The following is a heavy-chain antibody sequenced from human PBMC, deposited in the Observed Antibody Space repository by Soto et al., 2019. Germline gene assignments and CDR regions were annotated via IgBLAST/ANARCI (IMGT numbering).Heavy chain of an antibody. CDR2: INHSGST. CDR3: SSGSHHHWFDP. V-gene: IGHV4-34*01. J-gene: IGHJ5*02. Sequence: SETLSLTCAVYGGSFSGYYWSWIRQPPGKGLEWIGEINHSGSTNYNPSLKSRVTISVDTSKNQFSLKLSSVTAAVTAVYYCSSGSHHHWFDPWGQGTLVTVSS. CDR1: GGSFSGYY.